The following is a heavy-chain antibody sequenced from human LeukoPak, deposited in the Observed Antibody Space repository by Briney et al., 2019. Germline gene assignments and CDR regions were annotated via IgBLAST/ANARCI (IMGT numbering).Heavy chain of an antibody. V-gene: IGHV4-59*01. CDR3: ARSAEDYMDV. CDR2: IHYSGST. J-gene: IGHJ6*03. CDR1: GGSISSYY. D-gene: IGHD1-14*01. Sequence: SETLSLTCTVSGGSISSYYWSWIRQPPGKGLEWIGYIHYSGSTNYNPSLKSRVTISVDTSKNQFSLKLSSVTAADTAVYYCARSAEDYMDVWGKGTTVTISS.